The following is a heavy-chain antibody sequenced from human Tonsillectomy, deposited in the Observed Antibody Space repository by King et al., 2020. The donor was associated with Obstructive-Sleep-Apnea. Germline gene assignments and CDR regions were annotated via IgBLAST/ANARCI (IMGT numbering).Heavy chain of an antibody. Sequence: VQLQQWGAGLLKPSETLSLTCAVYGGSFSGYYWSWIRQPPGKGLEWIGEINHSGSTNYNPSLKSRVTISVDTSKNQFSLKLSSVTAADTAVYYCARRWGYCSSTSCRTQLDYWGQGTLVTVSS. D-gene: IGHD2-2*01. CDR1: GGSFSGYY. CDR2: INHSGST. J-gene: IGHJ4*02. V-gene: IGHV4-34*01. CDR3: ARRWGYCSSTSCRTQLDY.